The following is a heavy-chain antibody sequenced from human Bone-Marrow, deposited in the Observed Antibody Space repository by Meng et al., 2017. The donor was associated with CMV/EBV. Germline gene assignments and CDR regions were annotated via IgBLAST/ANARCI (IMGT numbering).Heavy chain of an antibody. V-gene: IGHV1-18*01. J-gene: IGHJ4*02. CDR1: GGTFSSYT. Sequence: ASVKVSCKASGGTFSSYTISWVRQAPGQGLEWVGWISAFNGNTNYAQKFQGRVTMTTDTSTSTAYMELRSLRSDDTAVYYCARGGWEGYGGNPFGYWGQGTLVTVSS. CDR3: ARGGWEGYGGNPFGY. CDR2: ISAFNGNT. D-gene: IGHD4-23*01.